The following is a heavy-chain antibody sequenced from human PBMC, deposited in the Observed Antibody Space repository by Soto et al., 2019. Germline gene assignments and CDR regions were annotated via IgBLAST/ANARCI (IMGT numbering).Heavy chain of an antibody. CDR3: VRDASSGYRGWWDP. Sequence: QVQLVQSGTEVKKPGASVMVSCKTSGYTFTSYGVSWVRQAPGQGLEWMGLISPYNGDTIYARKFQGRVTVTADTDTSTVYMELRSLRSDDTAVYYCVRDASSGYRGWWDPWGQGTLVTVSS. CDR2: ISPYNGDT. J-gene: IGHJ5*02. V-gene: IGHV1-18*01. D-gene: IGHD5-18*01. CDR1: GYTFTSYG.